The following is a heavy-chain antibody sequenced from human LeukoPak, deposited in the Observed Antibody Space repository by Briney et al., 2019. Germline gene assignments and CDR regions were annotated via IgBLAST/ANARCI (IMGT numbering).Heavy chain of an antibody. J-gene: IGHJ4*02. D-gene: IGHD2-21*01. CDR2: IYSGGST. CDR1: GFTVSSNY. CDR3: AKEFNRGLPDY. V-gene: IGHV3-53*05. Sequence: GGSLRLSCAASGFTVSSNYMSWVRQAPGKGLEWVSVIYSGGSTYYAGSVKGRFTISRDNSKNTLYLQMSSLRAEDTAVYYCAKEFNRGLPDYWGQGTLVTVPS.